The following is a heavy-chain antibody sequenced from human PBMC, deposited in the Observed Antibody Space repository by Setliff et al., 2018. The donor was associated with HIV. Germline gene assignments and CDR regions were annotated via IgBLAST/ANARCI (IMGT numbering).Heavy chain of an antibody. CDR3: ARGRGESRTNYFDY. V-gene: IGHV3-7*03. Sequence: GGSLRLSCAASGFTFSNYWMTWVRHAPGKGLEWVANIKQDGSEEYSVDSVKGRFTISRDGARKSLYLQMNSLRDEDTAVYYCARGRGESRTNYFDYWGQGTLVTVSS. CDR1: GFTFSNYW. J-gene: IGHJ4*02. CDR2: IKQDGSEE.